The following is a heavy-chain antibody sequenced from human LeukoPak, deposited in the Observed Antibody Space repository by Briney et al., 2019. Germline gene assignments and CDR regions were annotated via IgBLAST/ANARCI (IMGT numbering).Heavy chain of an antibody. D-gene: IGHD6-13*01. J-gene: IGHJ4*02. CDR2: IYTSGST. CDR3: ARHDEGGIAAAGTSFDY. CDR1: GGSISSYY. V-gene: IGHV4-4*07. Sequence: PSETLSLTCTVSGGSISSYYWSWIRQPAGKGLEWIGRIYTSGSTNYNPSLKSRVTMSVDTSKNQFSLKLSSVTAADTAVYYCARHDEGGIAAAGTSFDYWGQGTLVTVSS.